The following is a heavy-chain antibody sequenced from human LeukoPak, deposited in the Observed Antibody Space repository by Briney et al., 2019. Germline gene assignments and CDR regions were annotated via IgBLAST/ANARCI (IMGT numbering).Heavy chain of an antibody. CDR3: AREKSGSYYNGDDACDI. CDR2: INPSGGST. V-gene: IGHV1-46*01. CDR1: GYTFTSYY. J-gene: IGHJ3*02. Sequence: ASVKVSCKASGYTFTSYYMHWVRQAPGQGLEWMGIINPSGGSTSYAQKFQGRVTMTRDMSTSTVYMELSSLRSEDTAVYYCAREKSGSYYNGDDACDIWGQGTMVTVSS. D-gene: IGHD3-10*01.